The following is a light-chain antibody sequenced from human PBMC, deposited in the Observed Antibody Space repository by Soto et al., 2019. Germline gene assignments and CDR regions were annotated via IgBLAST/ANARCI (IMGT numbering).Light chain of an antibody. Sequence: QSVLTQPPSASGTPGQRVTVSCSGSSSNIGTNTVNWYQQLPGMAPKLLIYSNNQRPSGVPDRFSASKSGTSASLAISGLQSEDEADYYCAAWDDGLNGSYVFGTGTKLTVL. CDR1: SSNIGTNT. CDR3: AAWDDGLNGSYV. CDR2: SNN. J-gene: IGLJ1*01. V-gene: IGLV1-44*01.